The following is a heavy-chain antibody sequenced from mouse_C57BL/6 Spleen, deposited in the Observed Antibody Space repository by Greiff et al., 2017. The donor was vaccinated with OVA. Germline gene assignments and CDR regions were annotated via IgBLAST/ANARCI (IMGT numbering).Heavy chain of an antibody. D-gene: IGHD1-1*01. CDR3: ARDYYGSSPYWYFDV. CDR2: ISDGGSYT. CDR1: GFTFSSYA. V-gene: IGHV5-4*01. Sequence: EVKLVESGGGLVKPGGSLKLSCAASGFTFSSYAMSWVRQTPEQRLEWVATISDGGSYTYYPDNVKGRFPISRDNAKNNLYLQMSHLKSEDTAMYDCARDYYGSSPYWYFDVWGTGTTVTVSS. J-gene: IGHJ1*03.